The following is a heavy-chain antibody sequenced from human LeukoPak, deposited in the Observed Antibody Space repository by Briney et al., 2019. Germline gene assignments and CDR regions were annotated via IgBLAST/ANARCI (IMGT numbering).Heavy chain of an antibody. CDR2: IKQDGSEK. CDR1: GFTFSSYW. CDR3: ARSESALGYSYGSSTSFDY. D-gene: IGHD5-18*01. Sequence: GGSLRLSCAASGFTFSSYWMSWVRQAPGKGLEWVANIKQDGSEKYYVDSVKGRFTISRDNSKNTLYLQMNSLRAEDTAVYYCARSESALGYSYGSSTSFDYWGQGTLVTVSS. J-gene: IGHJ4*02. V-gene: IGHV3-7*01.